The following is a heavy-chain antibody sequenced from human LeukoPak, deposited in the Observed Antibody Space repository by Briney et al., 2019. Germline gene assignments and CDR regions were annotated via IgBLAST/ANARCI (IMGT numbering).Heavy chain of an antibody. CDR2: IYQVGAT. J-gene: IGHJ4*02. CDR1: GGSMSPDY. V-gene: IGHV4-59*08. D-gene: IGHD5-18*01. CDR3: ARLDTRSSELFFDS. Sequence: SETLSLTCTVSGGSMSPDYWSWVRQPPGKRPEWIGNIYQVGATNYNPSLKSRVTISVDPSRNQFSLPLRSVTAADTAVYYCARLDTRSSELFFDSWGPGALVIVS.